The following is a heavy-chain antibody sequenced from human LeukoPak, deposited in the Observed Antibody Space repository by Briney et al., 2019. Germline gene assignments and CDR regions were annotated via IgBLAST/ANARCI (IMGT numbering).Heavy chain of an antibody. CDR1: GGSFSGYY. J-gene: IGHJ1*01. V-gene: IGHV4-34*01. CDR3: ARAGTSVQFQH. D-gene: IGHD1-26*01. CDR2: INHSGST. Sequence: PSETLSLTCAVYGGSFSGYYWSWIRQPPGEGLEWIGEINHSGSTNYNPSLKSRGTISVDTSKNQFSLKLSSVTAADTAVYDCARAGTSVQFQHWGQGTLVTVSS.